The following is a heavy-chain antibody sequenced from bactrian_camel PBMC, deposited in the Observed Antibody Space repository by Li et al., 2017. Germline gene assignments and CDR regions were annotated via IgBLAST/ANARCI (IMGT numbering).Heavy chain of an antibody. CDR1: GFTFSAAW. CDR3: VRPGENGGTFGY. CDR2: INTGGGTT. J-gene: IGHJ6*01. V-gene: IGHV3S25*01. Sequence: QLVESGGVTVQPGGSLRISCATSGFTFSAAWMHWVRQAPGKGLEWVSAINTGGGTTLYADSVRGRFTISRDNAKNTVYLQMNSLKPEYTAVYYCVRPGENGGTFGYWGQGTQVTVS. D-gene: IGHD6*01.